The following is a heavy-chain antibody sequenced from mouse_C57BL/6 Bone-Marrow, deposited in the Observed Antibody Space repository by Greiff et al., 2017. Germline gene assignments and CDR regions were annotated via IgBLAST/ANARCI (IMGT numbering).Heavy chain of an antibody. CDR1: GYTFTDYN. J-gene: IGHJ3*01. D-gene: IGHD2-5*01. V-gene: IGHV1-22*01. Sequence: SGPELVKPGASVKMSCKASGYTFTDYNMHWVKQSHGKSLEWIGYINPNNGGTSYNQKFKGKATLTVNKSSSTAYMELRSLTSEDSAVYYCASDDYSNSFAYWGQGTLVTVSA. CDR2: INPNNGGT. CDR3: ASDDYSNSFAY.